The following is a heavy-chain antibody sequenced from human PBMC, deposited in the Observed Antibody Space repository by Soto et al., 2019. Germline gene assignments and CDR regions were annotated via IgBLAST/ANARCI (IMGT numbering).Heavy chain of an antibody. CDR1: GFSFSTYG. D-gene: IGHD6-19*01. CDR2: ISYDGSSQ. J-gene: IGHJ4*02. Sequence: QVQLVESGGGVVQPGRSLRLSCAASGFSFSTYGMHWVRQAPGRGLEWVAVISYDGSSQYYLDSVKGRFTISRDNSKNTLDLQMNSLRAEDTAVYYCARDSQWLAYFDYWGQGTLVTVSS. V-gene: IGHV3-30*03. CDR3: ARDSQWLAYFDY.